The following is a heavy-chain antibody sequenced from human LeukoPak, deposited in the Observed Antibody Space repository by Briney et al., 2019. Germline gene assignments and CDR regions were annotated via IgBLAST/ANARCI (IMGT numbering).Heavy chain of an antibody. D-gene: IGHD3-22*01. Sequence: GDSLQISCQAFGSSFSTSWIGWVRQLPGKGLEWMAIIYPHDSSTRYSPSFQGQVTISADKSINTAYLQWTSLKASDTAMYYCARGISYYDRSFDYWGQGTLVTVSS. J-gene: IGHJ4*02. CDR2: IYPHDSST. V-gene: IGHV5-51*01. CDR1: GSSFSTSW. CDR3: ARGISYYDRSFDY.